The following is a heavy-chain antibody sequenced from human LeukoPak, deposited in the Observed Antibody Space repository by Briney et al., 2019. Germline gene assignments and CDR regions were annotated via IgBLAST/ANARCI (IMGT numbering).Heavy chain of an antibody. V-gene: IGHV1-8*02. D-gene: IGHD2-8*02. Sequence: GASVKVSCKASGYTFTSYDINWVRQAPGQGLEWMGWINTNTDKTGYPEKFQGRVTMTRTTSIRTAYMELRSLTSDDTAVYFCARVVPGPFNRFEAWGQGTLVIVSS. CDR1: GYTFTSYD. J-gene: IGHJ5*02. CDR3: ARVVPGPFNRFEA. CDR2: INTNTDKT.